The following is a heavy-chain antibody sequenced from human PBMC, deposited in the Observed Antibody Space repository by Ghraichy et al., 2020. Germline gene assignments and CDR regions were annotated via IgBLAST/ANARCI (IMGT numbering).Heavy chain of an antibody. V-gene: IGHV4-59*01. CDR2: IFYTGST. D-gene: IGHD1-26*01. CDR3: ARGGRRELLLVDY. Sequence: LSLTCTVSGGSISSYYWSWIRQPPGKGLEWIGYIFYTGSTNYNPSLKSRVTISVDTSKNQFSLKLSSVTTADTAIYYCARGGRRELLLVDYWGQGTLVTVSS. CDR1: GGSISSYY. J-gene: IGHJ4*02.